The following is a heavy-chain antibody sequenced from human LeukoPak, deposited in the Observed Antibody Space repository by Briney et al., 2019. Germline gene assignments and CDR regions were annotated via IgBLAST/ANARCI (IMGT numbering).Heavy chain of an antibody. V-gene: IGHV5-10-1*01. Sequence: GESLRISCKGSGYSFTSYWISWVRQMPGKGLGWMGKIDPSDSYTNYSPSFQGHVTISADKSISTAYLQWSSLKASDTAMYYCARHGSSAFRELYYWGQGTLVTVSS. CDR2: IDPSDSYT. J-gene: IGHJ4*02. CDR1: GYSFTSYW. CDR3: ARHGSSAFRELYY. D-gene: IGHD6-6*01.